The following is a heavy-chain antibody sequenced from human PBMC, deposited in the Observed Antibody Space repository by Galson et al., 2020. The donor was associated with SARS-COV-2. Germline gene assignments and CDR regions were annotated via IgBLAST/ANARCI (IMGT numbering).Heavy chain of an antibody. CDR2: RKEDGSEK. J-gene: IGHJ6*02. V-gene: IGHV3-7*03. Sequence: ESLRLSCVASGYTFNTYWMCCFRQAPGKELQWVANRKEDGSEKYYMDSVKSRFTISRDNAKNSLYLQMNSLRAEDTAVYYCARDCLAVTGNYYHYGMDVWGQGTTVTVSS. CDR3: ARDCLAVTGNYYHYGMDV. CDR1: GYTFNTYW. D-gene: IGHD6-13*01.